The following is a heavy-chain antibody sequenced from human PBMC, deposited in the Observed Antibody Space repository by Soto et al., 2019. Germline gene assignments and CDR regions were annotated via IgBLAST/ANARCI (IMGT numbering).Heavy chain of an antibody. CDR2: INPNSGGT. CDR3: ARDGGYYYDSSGYLVY. CDR1: GYTFTGYY. D-gene: IGHD3-22*01. Sequence: ASVKVSCKASGYTFTGYYMHWVQQAPGHGLEWMGWINPNSGGTNYAQKFQGRVTMTRDTSISTAYMELSRLRSDDTAGYYCARDGGYYYDSSGYLVYLGQGILLPVSP. J-gene: IGHJ4*02. V-gene: IGHV1-2*02.